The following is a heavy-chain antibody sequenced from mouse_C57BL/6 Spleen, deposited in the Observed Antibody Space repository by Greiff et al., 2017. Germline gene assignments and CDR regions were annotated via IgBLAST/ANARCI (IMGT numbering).Heavy chain of an antibody. J-gene: IGHJ1*03. CDR1: GYTFTSYW. CDR3: ARNYGNLYWYFDV. CDR2: IYPSDSET. V-gene: IGHV1-61*01. D-gene: IGHD2-1*01. Sequence: VQLQQPGAELVRPGSSVKLSCKASGYTFTSYWMDWVKQRPGQGLEWIGNIYPSDSETHYNQKFKDKATLTVDKSSSTAYMQLSSLTSEDSAVYYCARNYGNLYWYFDVWGTGTTVTVSS.